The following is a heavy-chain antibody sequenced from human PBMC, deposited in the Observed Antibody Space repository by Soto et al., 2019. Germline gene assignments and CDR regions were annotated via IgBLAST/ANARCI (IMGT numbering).Heavy chain of an antibody. CDR2: TIPMFGTP. V-gene: IGHV1-69*01. CDR3: ARPLRDRNYYSGMAV. Sequence: QVQLVQSGAEMQQPGASVRVSCKASGGTFSKYAFSWVRQAPGQGLEWLGGTIPMFGTPNYAQKFQGSVAISADDSTATVYMELSSLRSEDTAVYFCARPLRDRNYYSGMAVWGQGTTVTVSS. CDR1: GGTFSKYA. J-gene: IGHJ6*02. D-gene: IGHD3-22*01.